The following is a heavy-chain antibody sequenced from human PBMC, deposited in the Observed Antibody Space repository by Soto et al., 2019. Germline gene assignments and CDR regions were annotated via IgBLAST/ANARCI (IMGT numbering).Heavy chain of an antibody. J-gene: IGHJ6*02. V-gene: IGHV4-31*03. Sequence: PSETLSLSCTVSGGSISSGGYYWSWIRRHPGKGLEWIGYIYYSGSTYYNPSLKSRVTISVDTSKNQFSLKLSSVTAADTAVYYCARASGDYYYGMDVWGQGTTVTVSS. CDR2: IYYSGST. CDR3: ARASGDYYYGMDV. CDR1: GGSISSGGYY.